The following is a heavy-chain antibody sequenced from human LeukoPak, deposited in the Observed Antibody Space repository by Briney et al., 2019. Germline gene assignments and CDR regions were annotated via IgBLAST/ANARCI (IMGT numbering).Heavy chain of an antibody. Sequence: GGSLRLSCTASGFTLTTYRMNCVRDARGKGVEWGSYVISSLRTIYYEDSGTGRFTISSGNAKNSLYLQMNSLRAEDTAVYYCAGDLGLYAYGGNIDFWGQGTLVTVSS. CDR2: VISSLRTI. CDR1: GFTLTTYR. V-gene: IGHV3-48*04. D-gene: IGHD4-23*01. J-gene: IGHJ4*02. CDR3: AGDLGLYAYGGNIDF.